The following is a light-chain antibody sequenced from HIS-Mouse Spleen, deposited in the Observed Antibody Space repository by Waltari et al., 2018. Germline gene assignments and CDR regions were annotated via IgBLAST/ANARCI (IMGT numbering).Light chain of an antibody. J-gene: IGLJ2*01. CDR3: YSTDSSGNHRV. V-gene: IGLV3-10*01. CDR2: EDS. Sequence: SYELTQPPSVSVSPGQTARIICSGDALPKKYAYWYQQKSGQAPVLVIYEDSKRPSGNPGRVSGSSSGTMATLTISGAQVEDEADYYCYSTDSSGNHRVFGGGTKLTVL. CDR1: ALPKKY.